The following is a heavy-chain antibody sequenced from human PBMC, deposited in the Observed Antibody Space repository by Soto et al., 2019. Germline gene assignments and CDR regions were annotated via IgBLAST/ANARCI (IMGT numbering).Heavy chain of an antibody. V-gene: IGHV6-1*01. CDR3: PRDSEGHITGTTRDDYYNYYCRDV. CDR2: TYYRSKWYN. J-gene: IGHJ6*03. Sequence: SQTLSLTCAISGDSVSSNSAAWNWIRQSPSRGLEWLGRTYYRSKWYNDYAVSVKSRITINPDTSKNQFSLQLNSVTPEDTAVYYCPRDSEGHITGTTRDDYYNYYCRDVWGKGTTVTVSS. CDR1: GDSVSSNSAA. D-gene: IGHD1-7*01.